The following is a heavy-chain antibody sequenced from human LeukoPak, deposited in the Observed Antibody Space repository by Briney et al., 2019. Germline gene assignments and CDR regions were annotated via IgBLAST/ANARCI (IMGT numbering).Heavy chain of an antibody. J-gene: IGHJ4*02. V-gene: IGHV3-7*01. D-gene: IGHD6-13*01. CDR1: GFTFSSYW. Sequence: GGSLRLSCGASGFTFSSYWMTWVRQAPGKGLEWVANIKGDGSARYYVGSVKGRFTISRDNAYNSVYLQMNSLRPEDTAVYYCARDRIAAAGTDYDYWGQGVLVTVSS. CDR3: ARDRIAAAGTDYDY. CDR2: IKGDGSAR.